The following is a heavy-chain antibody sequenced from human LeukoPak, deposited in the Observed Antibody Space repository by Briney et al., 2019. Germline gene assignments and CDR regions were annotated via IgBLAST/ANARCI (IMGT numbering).Heavy chain of an antibody. J-gene: IGHJ4*02. CDR2: ISTSSGYI. D-gene: IGHD1-14*01. CDR3: VRGKKPGCDMSYFDY. V-gene: IGHV3-21*06. CDR1: RFXXNXXV. Sequence: GSXXLSCAXXRFXXNXXVMGWVXXPPXXGLXXVSSISTSSGYIFYADSLKGRVTISRDNAKNSLYLQMNSLRAEDTAVYYCVRGKKPGCDMSYFDYWGQGILVTVSS.